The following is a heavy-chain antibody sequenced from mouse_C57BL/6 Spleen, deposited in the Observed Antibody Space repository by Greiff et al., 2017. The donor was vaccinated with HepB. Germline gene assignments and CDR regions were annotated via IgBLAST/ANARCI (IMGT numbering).Heavy chain of an antibody. CDR2: IDPSDSET. V-gene: IGHV1-52*01. CDR1: GYTFTSYW. J-gene: IGHJ4*01. CDR3: ARNGGYYTFSYAMDY. D-gene: IGHD2-3*01. Sequence: VQLQQPGAELVRPGSSVKLSCKASGYTFTSYWMHWVKQRPIQGLEWIGNIDPSDSETHYNQKFKDKATLTVDKSSSTAYMQLSRLTSEDSAVYYCARNGGYYTFSYAMDYWGQGTSVTVSS.